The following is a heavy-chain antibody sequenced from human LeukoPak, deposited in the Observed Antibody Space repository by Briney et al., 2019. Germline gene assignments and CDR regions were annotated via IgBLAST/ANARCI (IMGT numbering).Heavy chain of an antibody. CDR2: IRSKAYGRTT. CDR3: TRDLRAKDGMDV. D-gene: IGHD4/OR15-4a*01. CDR1: GFTFGDYA. V-gene: IGHV3-49*04. J-gene: IGHJ6*02. Sequence: GGSLRLSCTASGFTFGDYAMSWVRQAPGKGLEWVGFIRSKAYGRTTEYAASVKGRFNISRDDSKSIAYLQLNSLKTEDTAVYYCTRDLRAKDGMDVWGQGTTVTVSS.